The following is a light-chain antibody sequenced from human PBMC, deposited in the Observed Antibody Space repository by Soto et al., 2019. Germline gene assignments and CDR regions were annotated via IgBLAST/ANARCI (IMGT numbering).Light chain of an antibody. J-gene: IGKJ1*01. CDR1: QGISSW. CDR2: KAS. Sequence: DIQMTQSPSSLSASVGDRVTITCRGSQGISSWLAWYQQKPGKAPRLLIYKASSLASGVPSRFSGSGSGTEITLTLSSLEPDDFANYYCQKYKTFGQGNRVGIK. V-gene: IGKV1-5*03. CDR3: QKYKT.